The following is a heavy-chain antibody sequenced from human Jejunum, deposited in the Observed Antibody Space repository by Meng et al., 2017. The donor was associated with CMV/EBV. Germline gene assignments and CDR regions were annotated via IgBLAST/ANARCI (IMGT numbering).Heavy chain of an antibody. CDR3: ARENNGPEEY. Sequence: LSCAAYGFSLSYYWMHWVRQAPGEGLVWVSRSNTDGTYRKYADSVEGRCTISRDNAKNTLYLEMNSLRAEETGVYYCARENNGPEEYWGQGTLVTVSS. V-gene: IGHV3-74*01. CDR2: SNTDGTYR. CDR1: GFSLSYYW. D-gene: IGHD6-6*01. J-gene: IGHJ4*01.